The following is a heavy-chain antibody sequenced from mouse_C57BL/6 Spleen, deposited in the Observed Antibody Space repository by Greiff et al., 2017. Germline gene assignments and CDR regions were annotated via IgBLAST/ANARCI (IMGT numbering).Heavy chain of an antibody. CDR3: TMGIYYGKTDAMDY. V-gene: IGHV1-5*01. CDR1: GYTFTSYW. J-gene: IGHJ4*01. CDR2: IYPGNSDT. D-gene: IGHD1-1*01. Sequence: VQLQQSGTVLARPGASVKMSCKTSGYTFTSYWMHWVKQRPGQGLEWIGAIYPGNSDTSYNQKFKGKAKLTAVTSASTAYMELSSLTNEDSAVYYCTMGIYYGKTDAMDYWGQGTSVTVSS.